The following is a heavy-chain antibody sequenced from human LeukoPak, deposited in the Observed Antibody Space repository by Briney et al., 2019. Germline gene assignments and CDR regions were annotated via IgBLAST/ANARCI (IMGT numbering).Heavy chain of an antibody. CDR1: SFTFSSYV. CDR3: ARDPSSGWYLKGWFDP. J-gene: IGHJ5*02. Sequence: GGSLRLSCGASSFTFSSYVMNWVRQAPGKGLEWVSSISSSSNYIYYADSVKGRFTISRDNAKNSLYLQMNSLRAEDTAVYYCARDPSSGWYLKGWFDPWGQGTLVTVSS. CDR2: ISSSSNYI. D-gene: IGHD6-19*01. V-gene: IGHV3-21*01.